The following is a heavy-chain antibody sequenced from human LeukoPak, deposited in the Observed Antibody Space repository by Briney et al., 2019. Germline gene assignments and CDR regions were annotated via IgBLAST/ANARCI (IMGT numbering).Heavy chain of an antibody. CDR3: ARSIAALKYFQH. D-gene: IGHD6-13*01. Sequence: SETLSLTCTVSGGSISSSSYYWGWIRQPPGKGLEWIGSIYYSGSTYYNPSLKSRVTISVDTSKNQFSLKLSSVTAADTAVYYCARSIAALKYFQHWGQGTLVTVSS. V-gene: IGHV4-39*01. J-gene: IGHJ1*01. CDR2: IYYSGST. CDR1: GGSISSSSYY.